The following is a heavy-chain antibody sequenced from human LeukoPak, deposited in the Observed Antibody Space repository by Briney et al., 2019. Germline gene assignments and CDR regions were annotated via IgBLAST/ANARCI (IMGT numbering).Heavy chain of an antibody. CDR1: GGSISSYY. J-gene: IGHJ4*02. V-gene: IGHV4-59*01. Sequence: SETLSLTCTVSGGSISSYYWSWLRQPPGKGLEWIGYIYYSGSTNYNPSLKSRVTISVDTSKNQFSLKLSSVTAADTAVYYCARAGTRGPRPIDYWGQGTLVTVSS. CDR3: ARAGTRGPRPIDY. D-gene: IGHD4-17*01. CDR2: IYYSGST.